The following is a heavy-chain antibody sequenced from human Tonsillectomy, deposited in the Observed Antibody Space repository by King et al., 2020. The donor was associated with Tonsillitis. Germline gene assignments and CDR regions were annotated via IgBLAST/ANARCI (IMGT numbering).Heavy chain of an antibody. D-gene: IGHD5-18*01. V-gene: IGHV4-34*01. Sequence: VQLQQWGAGLLKPSETLSLTCAVYGGSFSGYYWSWIRQPPGKGLEWIGEINHSGSTNYNPSLKSRVTVSVDTSKNQFSLKLSSVTAADTAVYYCARFSGAYSFRPYYYYGMDVWGQGTTVTVSS. CDR3: ARFSGAYSFRPYYYYGMDV. CDR1: GGSFSGYY. CDR2: INHSGST. J-gene: IGHJ6*02.